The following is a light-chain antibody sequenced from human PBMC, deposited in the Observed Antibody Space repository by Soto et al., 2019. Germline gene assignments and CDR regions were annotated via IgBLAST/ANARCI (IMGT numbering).Light chain of an antibody. CDR2: DVS. V-gene: IGLV2-14*01. Sequence: QSALTQPASVSGSPGQSITISCTGTSSDVGGYNYVSWYQQHPGKAPKLMIYDVSNRPSGVSNRFSGSKSGNTASLTISGLQAEDEADYYCISYTSSNTLVVFGGGTKVTVL. J-gene: IGLJ2*01. CDR1: SSDVGGYNY. CDR3: ISYTSSNTLVV.